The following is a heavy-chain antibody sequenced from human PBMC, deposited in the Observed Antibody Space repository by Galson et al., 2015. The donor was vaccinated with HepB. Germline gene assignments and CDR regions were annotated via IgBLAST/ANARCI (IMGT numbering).Heavy chain of an antibody. D-gene: IGHD3-10*01. V-gene: IGHV1-18*01. CDR2: ISAYNGNT. J-gene: IGHJ6*02. Sequence: SVKVSCKASGYTFTSYGISWVRQAPGQGLEWMGWISAYNGNTNYAQKLQGRVTMTTDTSTSTAYMELRSLRSDDTAVYYCAYHRNVDRLLRCGEPTYGMDVWGQGTTVTVSS. CDR3: AYHRNVDRLLRCGEPTYGMDV. CDR1: GYTFTSYG.